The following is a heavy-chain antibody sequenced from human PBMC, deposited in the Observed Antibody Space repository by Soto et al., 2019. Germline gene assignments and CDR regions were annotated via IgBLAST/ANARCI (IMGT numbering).Heavy chain of an antibody. V-gene: IGHV3-74*01. Sequence: EAKLVESGGGLVQPGGSLRLSCAASGFTFGHYWMHWVRQAPGRGLVWVSRINSDESSRTYADFVKGRFTISRDNARSTLYLQMNSLRAEDTAVHYCARDSSEYASADGSDYWGLGTLVTVSS. D-gene: IGHD2-2*01. CDR2: INSDESSR. CDR3: ARDSSEYASADGSDY. CDR1: GFTFGHYW. J-gene: IGHJ4*02.